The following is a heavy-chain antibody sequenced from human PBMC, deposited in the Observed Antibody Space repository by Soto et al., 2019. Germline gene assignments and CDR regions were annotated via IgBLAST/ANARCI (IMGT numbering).Heavy chain of an antibody. Sequence: PSETLSLTCTVSGGSISSSSYYWGWIRQPPGKGLEWIGSIYYSGSTYYNPSLKSRVTISVDTSKNQFSLKLSSVTAADTAVYYCARRRYSSGWYYDWGQGTLVTVYS. V-gene: IGHV4-39*01. D-gene: IGHD6-19*01. CDR1: GGSISSSSYY. CDR2: IYYSGST. CDR3: ARRRYSSGWYYD. J-gene: IGHJ4*02.